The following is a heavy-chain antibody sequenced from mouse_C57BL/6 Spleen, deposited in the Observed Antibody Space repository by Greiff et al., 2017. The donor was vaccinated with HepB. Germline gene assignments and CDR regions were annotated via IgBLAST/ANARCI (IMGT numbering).Heavy chain of an antibody. CDR1: GYTFTSYW. Sequence: QVQLKQPGAELVKPGASVKLSCKASGYTFTSYWMQWVKQRPGQGLEWIGEIDPSDSYTNYNQKFKGKATLTVDTSSSTAYMQLSSLTSEDSAVYYCANIYDGYSFAYWGQGTLVTVSA. CDR2: IDPSDSYT. V-gene: IGHV1-50*01. J-gene: IGHJ3*01. D-gene: IGHD2-3*01. CDR3: ANIYDGYSFAY.